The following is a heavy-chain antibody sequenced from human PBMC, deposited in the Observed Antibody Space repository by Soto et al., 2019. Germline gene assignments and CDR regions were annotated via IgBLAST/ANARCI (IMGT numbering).Heavy chain of an antibody. V-gene: IGHV3-30*18. CDR3: AKDWKWEAFYYGMNV. Sequence: HEQLVDAGGGVAQPGRSLRLSCVASGFSFKNYGMHWVRQAPGKGLEWVALISYDGRNKNYADSVKGRFTISRDNSENTLYLQMNSRRGEDTAVYYCAKDWKWEAFYYGMNVWGQGTTVIVSS. CDR2: ISYDGRNK. CDR1: GFSFKNYG. D-gene: IGHD1-26*01. J-gene: IGHJ6*02.